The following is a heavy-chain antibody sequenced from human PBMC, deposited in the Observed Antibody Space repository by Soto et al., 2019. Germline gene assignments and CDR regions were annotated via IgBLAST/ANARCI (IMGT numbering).Heavy chain of an antibody. CDR2: ISGSGGST. J-gene: IGHJ4*02. CDR1: GFTFSSYA. Sequence: PGGSLRLSCAASGFTFSSYAMSWVRQAPGKGLEWVSAISGSGGSTYYADSVKGRFTISRDNSKNTLYLQMNSLRAEDTAVYYCANDIHDHIAYYFDYWGQGTLVTVSS. CDR3: ANDIHDHIAYYFDY. V-gene: IGHV3-23*01. D-gene: IGHD2-21*01.